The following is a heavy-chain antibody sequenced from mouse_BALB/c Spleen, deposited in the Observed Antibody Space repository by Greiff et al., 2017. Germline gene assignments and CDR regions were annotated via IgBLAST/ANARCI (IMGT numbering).Heavy chain of an antibody. V-gene: IGHV1-69*02. CDR1: GYTFTSYW. CDR2: IDPSDSYT. D-gene: IGHD2-4*01. Sequence: VQLQQPGAELVKPGASVKLSCKASGYTFTSYWMHWVKQRPGQGLEWIGEIDPSDSYTNYNQKFKGKATLTVDKSSSTAYMQLSSLTSEDSAVYDCARGLRRGWYFDVWGAGTTVTVSS. J-gene: IGHJ1*01. CDR3: ARGLRRGWYFDV.